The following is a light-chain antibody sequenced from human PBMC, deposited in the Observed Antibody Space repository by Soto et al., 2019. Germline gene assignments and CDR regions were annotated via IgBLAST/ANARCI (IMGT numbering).Light chain of an antibody. CDR3: SSYRSSGTLI. Sequence: QSVLTQPASVSGSPGQSITISCTGTSSDVGGYNYVSWYQQYPGKAPKLMIYDVSNRPSGVSNRFSGSKSGNTASLTISGLQAEDEADYYCSSYRSSGTLIFGTGTKLTVL. CDR2: DVS. V-gene: IGLV2-14*01. CDR1: SSDVGGYNY. J-gene: IGLJ1*01.